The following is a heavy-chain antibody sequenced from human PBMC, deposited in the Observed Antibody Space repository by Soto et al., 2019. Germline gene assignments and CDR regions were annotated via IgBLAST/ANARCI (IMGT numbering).Heavy chain of an antibody. CDR1: GFTFGDSY. V-gene: IGHV3-11*06. D-gene: IGHD2-15*01. CDR3: VRGGGGGLFDP. Sequence: PGGSLRLSCAGSGFTFGDSYMSWIRQAPGKGLEWLSYISPGSRYPAYADSVKGRFTISRDNAKRSLYLQLMSLTAEDTAIYYCVRGGGGGLFDPWGQGTMVTVSS. J-gene: IGHJ5*02. CDR2: ISPGSRYP.